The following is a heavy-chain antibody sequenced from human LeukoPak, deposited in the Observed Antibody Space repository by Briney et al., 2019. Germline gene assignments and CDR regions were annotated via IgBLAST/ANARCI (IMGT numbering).Heavy chain of an antibody. CDR1: GGSISSGRYY. J-gene: IGHJ6*03. V-gene: IGHV4-61*02. D-gene: IGHD3-16*02. Sequence: PSETLSLTCTVSGGSISSGRYYWGWIRQPAGKGLEWIGRIYTSGSTNYNPSLKSRVTISVDTSKNQFSLKLSSVTAADTAVYYCARVSKSYYYYMDVWGKGTTVTVSS. CDR3: ARVSKSYYYYMDV. CDR2: IYTSGST.